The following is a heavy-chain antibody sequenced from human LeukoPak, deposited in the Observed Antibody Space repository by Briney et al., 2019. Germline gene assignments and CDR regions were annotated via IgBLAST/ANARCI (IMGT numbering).Heavy chain of an antibody. D-gene: IGHD1-26*01. CDR3: AKGPALSFPHPYNWFDP. CDR1: GFTFSSYA. CDR2: IGGSGGST. V-gene: IGHV3-23*01. J-gene: IGHJ5*02. Sequence: GGSLRLSCAASGFTFSSYAMSWVRQAPGKGLEWVSAIGGSGGSTYYADSVKGRFTISRDNSKTTLFLQMNSLRAEDTAVYYCAKGPALSFPHPYNWFDPWGQGTLVTVSS.